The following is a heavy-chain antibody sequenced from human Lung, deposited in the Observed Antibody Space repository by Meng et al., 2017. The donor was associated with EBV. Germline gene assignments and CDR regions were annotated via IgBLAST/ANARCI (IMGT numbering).Heavy chain of an antibody. CDR2: VSAYNGNT. J-gene: IGHJ4*02. CDR3: ARVEVGITSGDY. CDR1: ANRCANTD. V-gene: IGHV1-18*01. D-gene: IGHD1-26*01. Sequence: VKLGQAGAEVKKPGASVKDSPNATANRCANTDINSGRQAAGQGLEWMGWVSAYNGNTNYDPTLQGRLATTTDTATSTSYMELRSLRSDDTAVYYCARVEVGITSGDYWCQGTLVTVSS.